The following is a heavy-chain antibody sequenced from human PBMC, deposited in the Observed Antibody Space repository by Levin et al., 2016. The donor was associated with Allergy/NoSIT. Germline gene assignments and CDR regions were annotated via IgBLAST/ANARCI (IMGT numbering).Heavy chain of an antibody. J-gene: IGHJ3*02. Sequence: WIRQPPGKGLEWIGYIYYSGSTNYNPSLKSRVTISVDTSKNQFSLKLSSVTAADTAVYYCARDPGGDAFDIWGQGTMVTVSS. CDR2: IYYSGST. D-gene: IGHD2-15*01. V-gene: IGHV4-59*01. CDR3: ARDPGGDAFDI.